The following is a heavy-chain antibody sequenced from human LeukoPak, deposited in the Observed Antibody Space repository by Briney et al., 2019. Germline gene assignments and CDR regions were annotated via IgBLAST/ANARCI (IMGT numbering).Heavy chain of an antibody. CDR2: ISGSGGST. V-gene: IGHV3-23*01. Sequence: GGSLRLSCAASGFTFSSYAMGWVRQAPGKGLEWVSAISGSGGSTYYADSVKGRFTISRDNSKNTLYLQMNSLRAEDTAVYYCAKGGGYYYYMDVWGKGTTVTVSS. CDR3: AKGGGYYYYMDV. J-gene: IGHJ6*03. CDR1: GFTFSSYA.